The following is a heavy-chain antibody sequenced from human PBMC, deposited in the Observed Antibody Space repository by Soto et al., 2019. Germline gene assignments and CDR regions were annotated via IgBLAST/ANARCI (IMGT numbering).Heavy chain of an antibody. Sequence: SETLSLTCTVSGGSISSYYWSWIRQPPGKGLEWIGYIYYSGSTNYNPSLKSRVTISVDTSKNQFSLKLSSVTAADTAVYYCARHQGLEPRGYFDYWGQGTLVTVSS. CDR2: IYYSGST. V-gene: IGHV4-59*08. CDR3: ARHQGLEPRGYFDY. J-gene: IGHJ4*02. CDR1: GGSISSYY. D-gene: IGHD1-1*01.